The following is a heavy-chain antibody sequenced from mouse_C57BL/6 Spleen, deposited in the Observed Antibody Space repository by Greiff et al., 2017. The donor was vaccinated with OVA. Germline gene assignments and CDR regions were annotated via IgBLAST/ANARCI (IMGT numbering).Heavy chain of an antibody. J-gene: IGHJ3*01. Sequence: EVQLQQSGPELVKPGASVKISCKASGYTFTDYYMNWVKQSHGKSLEWIGDINPNNGGTSDNQKFKGKATLTVDKSSSTAYMELRSLTSEDSAVYYCARTPNYDFSWFAYWGQGTLVTVSA. D-gene: IGHD2-4*01. V-gene: IGHV1-26*01. CDR3: ARTPNYDFSWFAY. CDR1: GYTFTDYY. CDR2: INPNNGGT.